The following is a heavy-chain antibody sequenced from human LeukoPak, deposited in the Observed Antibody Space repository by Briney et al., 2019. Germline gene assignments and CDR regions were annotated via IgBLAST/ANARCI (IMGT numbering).Heavy chain of an antibody. V-gene: IGHV1-2*02. CDR3: ARGRKPVATIPGDY. Sequence: ASVKVSCKASGYTFTGYYMHWVRQAPGQGLEWMGWINPNSGGTNYAQKFQGRVTMTRDTSISTAYMELSRLRSDDTAVYYCARGRKPVATIPGDYWGQGTLVTVSS. D-gene: IGHD5-12*01. CDR2: INPNSGGT. J-gene: IGHJ4*02. CDR1: GYTFTGYY.